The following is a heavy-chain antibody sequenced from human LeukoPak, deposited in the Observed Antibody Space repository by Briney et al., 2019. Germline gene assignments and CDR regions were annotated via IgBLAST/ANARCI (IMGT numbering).Heavy chain of an antibody. CDR1: GGTFSSYA. CDR3: ARENYGDRLRTDY. D-gene: IGHD4-17*01. J-gene: IGHJ4*02. V-gene: IGHV1-69*13. Sequence: SVKVSCKASGGTFSSYAISWVRQAPGQGLEWMGGIIPIFGTANYAQKFQGRVTITADESTSTAYMELSSLRSEDTAVYYCARENYGDRLRTDYWGQGALVTVSS. CDR2: IIPIFGTA.